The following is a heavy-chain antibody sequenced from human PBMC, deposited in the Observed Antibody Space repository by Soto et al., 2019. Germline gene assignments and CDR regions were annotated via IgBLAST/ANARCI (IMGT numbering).Heavy chain of an antibody. J-gene: IGHJ6*02. V-gene: IGHV3-11*01. D-gene: IGHD4-4*01. CDR3: ARDFSDYRGRYYHGMDV. CDR1: GFTFSDYY. CDR2: ISSSGSTI. Sequence: RGSLRLSCAASGFTFSDYYMSWIRQAPGKGLEWVSYISSSGSTIYYADSVKGRFTISRDNAKNSLYLQMNSLRAEDTAVYYCARDFSDYRGRYYHGMDVWGQGTTVTVSS.